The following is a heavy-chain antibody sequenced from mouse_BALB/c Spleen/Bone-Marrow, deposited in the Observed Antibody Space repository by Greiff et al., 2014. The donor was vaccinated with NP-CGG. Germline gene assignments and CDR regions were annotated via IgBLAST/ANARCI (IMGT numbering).Heavy chain of an antibody. CDR3: ARTVNPAMDY. J-gene: IGHJ4*01. CDR2: TYPGTGST. CDR1: GYIFTSYR. V-gene: IGHV1S132*01. Sequence: QVQLQQSGAELVRPGASVKLSCKTSGYIFTSYRIHWVKQRSGQGLEWIASTYPGTGSTYYNEKFKGKATLTADKSSSTAYMQLSSLKSEDSAVYFCARTVNPAMDYWGQGTSVTVSS.